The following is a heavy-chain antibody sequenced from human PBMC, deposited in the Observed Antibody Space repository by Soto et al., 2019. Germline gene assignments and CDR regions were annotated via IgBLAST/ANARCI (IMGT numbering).Heavy chain of an antibody. CDR3: ARSLLQGDF. V-gene: IGHV1-46*01. Sequence: QVQLVQSGAEVKKPGASVKVSCKASGYIFIHYYIHCVRQAPGQGLEWMAIINPNGGSTNYAQKLQGRVTVTSDTSTSTVSMELNSLGSDDTAVYFCARSLLQGDFWGQGTLVTVSS. CDR2: INPNGGST. D-gene: IGHD2-21*01. CDR1: GYIFIHYY. J-gene: IGHJ4*02.